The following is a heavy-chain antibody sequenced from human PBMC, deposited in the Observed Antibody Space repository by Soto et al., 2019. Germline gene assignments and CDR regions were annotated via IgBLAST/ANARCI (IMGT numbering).Heavy chain of an antibody. V-gene: IGHV4-30-2*01. CDR1: GGSISSGGYS. J-gene: IGHJ5*02. CDR3: ARVAYCGGDCSRGFDP. D-gene: IGHD2-21*02. Sequence: QLQLQESGSGLVKPSQTLSLTCAVSGGSISSGGYSWSWIRQPPGKGLEWIGYIYHSGSTYYNPSLKSRVTISVDRSKNQFSLKLSSVTAADTAVYYCARVAYCGGDCSRGFDPWGQGTLVTVSS. CDR2: IYHSGST.